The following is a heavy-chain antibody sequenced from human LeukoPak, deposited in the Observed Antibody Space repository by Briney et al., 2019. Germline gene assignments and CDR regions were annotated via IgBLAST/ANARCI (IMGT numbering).Heavy chain of an antibody. Sequence: TGGSLRLSCAASGFTFSSYSMNWVRQAPGKGLEWVGFIRSKAYGGTTEYAASVKGRFTISRDDSKSIAYLQMNSLKTEDTAVYYCTRDKRILDYFDYWGQGTLVTVSS. D-gene: IGHD2-15*01. J-gene: IGHJ4*02. CDR3: TRDKRILDYFDY. V-gene: IGHV3-49*04. CDR1: GFTFSSYS. CDR2: IRSKAYGGTT.